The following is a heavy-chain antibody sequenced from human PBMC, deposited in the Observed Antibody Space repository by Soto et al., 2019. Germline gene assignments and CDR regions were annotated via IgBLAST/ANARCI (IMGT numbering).Heavy chain of an antibody. CDR2: ITESGGAT. D-gene: IGHD1-1*01. J-gene: IGHJ4*02. V-gene: IGHV3-23*01. Sequence: EVQLLESGGGLVQPGGSLRLPCADSGFTFSSYAMSWVRQAPGKGLEWVSAITESGGATYYADSVKGRFTISRDNSKNTLYLQMNSLRADDTAVYYCAKDRAGTTAFDYWGQGTLVTVSS. CDR1: GFTFSSYA. CDR3: AKDRAGTTAFDY.